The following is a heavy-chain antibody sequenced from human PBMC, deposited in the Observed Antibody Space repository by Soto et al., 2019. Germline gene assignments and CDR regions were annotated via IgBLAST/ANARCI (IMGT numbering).Heavy chain of an antibody. D-gene: IGHD6-13*01. J-gene: IGHJ6*02. CDR2: IIPIFGTA. CDR1: GGTFSSYA. Sequence: QVQLVQSGAEVKKPGSSVKVSCQASGGTFSSYAISWVRQAPGQGLEWMGGIIPIFGTANSGQKFKGRVTITAHEATRTAYMEVSSLRSEDTPVYYCARVRGYSSSGYQWGYSYSVMDVRGQGTTVTVSS. CDR3: ARVRGYSSSGYQWGYSYSVMDV. V-gene: IGHV1-69*01.